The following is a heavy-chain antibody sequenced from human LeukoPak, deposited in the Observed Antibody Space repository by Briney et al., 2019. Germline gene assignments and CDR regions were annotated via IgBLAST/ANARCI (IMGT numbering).Heavy chain of an antibody. J-gene: IGHJ4*02. D-gene: IGHD3-22*01. CDR3: AGGNSYYDSSGYYTLTH. CDR1: GFTFSDYY. CDR2: ISSSGNTI. V-gene: IGHV3-11*01. Sequence: PGGSLRFSCAASGFTFSDYYMSWVRQAPGKGLEWVSYISSSGNTIYYADSVKGRFTISRDNAKNSLSLQMNSLRAEDTALYYCAGGNSYYDSSGYYTLTHWGQGTLVTVSS.